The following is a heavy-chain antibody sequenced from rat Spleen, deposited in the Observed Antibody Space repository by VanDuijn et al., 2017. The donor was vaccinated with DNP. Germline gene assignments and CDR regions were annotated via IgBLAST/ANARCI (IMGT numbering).Heavy chain of an antibody. J-gene: IGHJ4*01. D-gene: IGHD2-2*01. V-gene: IGHV4-2*01. Sequence: EVQLVESGGGPVQPGRSLKLSCVASGFIFSNYWMGWVRQAPGKGLEWIGEINKDSRTKKYSPSLKDKFTISRDNAQNTLYLQMSKLGSEDTAIYYCVREDKGVDAWGQGASVTVSS. CDR2: INKDSRTK. CDR3: VREDKGVDA. CDR1: GFIFSNYW.